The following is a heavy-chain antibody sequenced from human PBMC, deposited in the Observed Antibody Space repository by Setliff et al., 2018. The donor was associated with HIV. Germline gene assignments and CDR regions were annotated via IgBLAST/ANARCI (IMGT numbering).Heavy chain of an antibody. CDR1: GYTFSSYD. CDR2: MNPNSGNT. D-gene: IGHD3-22*01. Sequence: ASVKVSCKASGYTFSSYDINWVRQATGQGLEWMGWMNPNSGNTGYAQKFQGRVTMTRDTSISTAYMELNNLKFEDTAGYYCARARRDSYDRGRRSHYYIDVWGXGTTVTVSS. J-gene: IGHJ6*03. V-gene: IGHV1-8*02. CDR3: ARARRDSYDRGRRSHYYIDV.